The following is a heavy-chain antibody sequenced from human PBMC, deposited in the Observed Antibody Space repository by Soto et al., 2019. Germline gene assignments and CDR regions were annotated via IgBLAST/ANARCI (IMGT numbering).Heavy chain of an antibody. CDR3: AKGTLGSGYALDY. CDR1: GFTFSNYV. J-gene: IGHJ4*02. Sequence: EVQLLDSGGGLVQPGGSLRLSCAASGFTFSNYVMNWVRQAPGKGLDWVSAISASGGRTYYADSVKGRFTLSRDNSKTTLYLQMSSLRAEDTAVYYGAKGTLGSGYALDYWGQGTLVTVSS. V-gene: IGHV3-23*01. CDR2: ISASGGRT. D-gene: IGHD5-12*01.